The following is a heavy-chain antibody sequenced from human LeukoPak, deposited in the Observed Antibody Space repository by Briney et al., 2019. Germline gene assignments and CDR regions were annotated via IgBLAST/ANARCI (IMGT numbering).Heavy chain of an antibody. Sequence: NPSETLSLTCAVYSGSFSGYYWSWLRLTPGKGPEWIGEIKDGGITNYNPSLRSRVTISKDTSNNQMSLNLHSATAAHTAVYYWVRGFSGVVGDHWGQGTLVTVSS. J-gene: IGHJ4*02. D-gene: IGHD3-10*01. CDR1: SGSFSGYY. V-gene: IGHV4-34*01. CDR2: IKDGGIT. CDR3: VRGFSGVVGDH.